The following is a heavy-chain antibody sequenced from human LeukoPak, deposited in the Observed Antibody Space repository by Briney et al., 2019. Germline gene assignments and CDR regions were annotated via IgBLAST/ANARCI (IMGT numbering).Heavy chain of an antibody. CDR1: GFTFSSYG. Sequence: PGRSLRLSCAASGFTFSSYGMHWVRQAPGKGLEWVAVIWYDGSNKYYADSVKGRFTISRDNSKNTPYLQMNSLRAEDTAVYYCARGIVGATLPDAFDIWGQGTMVTVSS. CDR2: IWYDGSNK. J-gene: IGHJ3*02. V-gene: IGHV3-33*01. CDR3: ARGIVGATLPDAFDI. D-gene: IGHD1-26*01.